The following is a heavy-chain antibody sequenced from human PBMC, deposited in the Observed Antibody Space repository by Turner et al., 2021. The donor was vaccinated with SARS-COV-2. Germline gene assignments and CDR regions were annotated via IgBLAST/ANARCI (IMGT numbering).Heavy chain of an antibody. CDR3: AKGGWYYDILTGSYFEY. J-gene: IGHJ4*02. CDR1: GFPFSSYG. D-gene: IGHD3-9*01. CDR2: ISYDGSNK. Sequence: QVQLVESGGGVVQPGRSLILSCAASGFPFSSYGMHWVRQAPGKGLEWVVVISYDGSNKSYADSVKGGFTISRDNSKNTLYLQMNSLRAEDTAVYYCAKGGWYYDILTGSYFEYWGQGTLVTVSS. V-gene: IGHV3-30*18.